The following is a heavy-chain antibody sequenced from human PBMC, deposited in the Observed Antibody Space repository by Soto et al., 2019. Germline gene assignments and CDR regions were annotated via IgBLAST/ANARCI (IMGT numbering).Heavy chain of an antibody. Sequence: EVQLVESGGGLIQPGGSLRLSCAASGFAVSSTYMSWVRQAPGKGLEWVSVMYSGGSTFYADSVKGRFTISRDNSKNTLYLHMNSRRAEDTAVYYCAKMYSGSSPLQYWGQGTLVTVSS. J-gene: IGHJ4*02. CDR3: AKMYSGSSPLQY. D-gene: IGHD1-26*01. V-gene: IGHV3-53*01. CDR2: MYSGGST. CDR1: GFAVSSTY.